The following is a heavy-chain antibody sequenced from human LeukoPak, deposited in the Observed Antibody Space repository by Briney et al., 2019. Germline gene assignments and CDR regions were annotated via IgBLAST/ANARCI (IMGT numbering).Heavy chain of an antibody. CDR1: GYSISSGNY. J-gene: IGHJ4*02. D-gene: IGHD2-2*01. Sequence: PSETLSLTCSVSGYSISSGNYWGWIRLPPGKGLQWIGSIYHSGSTYYNPSLKSRVTISVDTSKNQFSLKLSSVTAADTAVYYCAKGYRRGNSCYDDRGAFDYWGQGTLVTVSS. V-gene: IGHV4-38-2*02. CDR3: AKGYRRGNSCYDDRGAFDY. CDR2: IYHSGST.